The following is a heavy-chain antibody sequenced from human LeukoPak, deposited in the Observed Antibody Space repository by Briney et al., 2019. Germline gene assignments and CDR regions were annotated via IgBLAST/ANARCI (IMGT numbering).Heavy chain of an antibody. J-gene: IGHJ6*03. CDR2: INPNSGGT. Sequence: ASVKVSCKASGYTFTNYYMHWVRQAPGQGLEWMGWINPNSGGTNYAQKFQGRVTMTRDTSITTAYMEVSRLRSDDTAVYYCARGPWDYGAVYYMDVWGKGTTVTISS. CDR1: GYTFTNYY. V-gene: IGHV1-2*02. D-gene: IGHD4-17*01. CDR3: ARGPWDYGAVYYMDV.